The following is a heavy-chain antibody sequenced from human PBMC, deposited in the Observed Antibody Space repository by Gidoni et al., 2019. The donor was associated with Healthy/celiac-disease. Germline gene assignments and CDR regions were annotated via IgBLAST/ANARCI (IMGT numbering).Heavy chain of an antibody. J-gene: IGHJ6*02. CDR1: GGTFSSYA. V-gene: IGHV1-69*06. CDR3: ASGDYRYHTYYYGMDV. Sequence: QVQLVQSGAEVKKPGSSVKVSCKASGGTFSSYAISWVRQAPGQGLEWLGGIIPIFGTANYAQKFQGRVTITADKSTSTAYMELSSLRSEDTAVYYCASGDYRYHTYYYGMDVWGQGTTVTVSS. CDR2: IIPIFGTA. D-gene: IGHD4-17*01.